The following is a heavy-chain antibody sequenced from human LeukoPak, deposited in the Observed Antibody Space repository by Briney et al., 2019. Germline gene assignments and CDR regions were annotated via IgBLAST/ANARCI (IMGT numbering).Heavy chain of an antibody. CDR3: VRERNNFWSGHHSIFDS. CDR2: INNDGSST. CDR1: GFIFSDHW. V-gene: IGHV3-74*01. D-gene: IGHD3-3*01. Sequence: GGSLRLSCAASGFIFSDHWMHWVRQAPGKGLVWLSRINNDGSSTIYADSVKGRFAFSRDNAENTLFLEMSSLRVEDTAVYYCVRERNNFWSGHHSIFDSWGQGTLVTVSS. J-gene: IGHJ4*02.